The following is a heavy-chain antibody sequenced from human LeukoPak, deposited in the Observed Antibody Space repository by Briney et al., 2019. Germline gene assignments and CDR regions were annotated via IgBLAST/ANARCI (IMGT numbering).Heavy chain of an antibody. CDR3: AKDAGITMVRGVTWPPGT. D-gene: IGHD3-10*01. CDR1: GFTFRSYA. J-gene: IGHJ4*02. CDR2: ISGSGGST. V-gene: IGHV3-23*01. Sequence: GGSLRLSCAASGFTFRSYAMSWVRQAPGKGLDWVSAISGSGGSTYYADSVKGRFTISRDNSKNTLYLQMTNLRAEDTAVYYCAKDAGITMVRGVTWPPGTWGQGTLVTVSS.